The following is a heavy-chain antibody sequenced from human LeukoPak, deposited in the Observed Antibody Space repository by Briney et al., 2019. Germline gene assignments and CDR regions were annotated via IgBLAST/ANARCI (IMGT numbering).Heavy chain of an antibody. Sequence: ASVKVSCKASGHTFSSYAIIWVRQAPGQGLEWMGGIIHIFGTAIYAQKFEGRVTITTDESTSTAYRELRSLRSEDTAVYYCASINSYDFIFCGQGTLVIVSS. D-gene: IGHD3/OR15-3a*01. CDR2: IIHIFGTA. J-gene: IGHJ4*02. CDR3: ASINSYDFIF. CDR1: GHTFSSYA. V-gene: IGHV1-69*05.